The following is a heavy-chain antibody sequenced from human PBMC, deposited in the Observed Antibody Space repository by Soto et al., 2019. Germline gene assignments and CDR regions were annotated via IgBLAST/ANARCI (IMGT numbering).Heavy chain of an antibody. Sequence: PGGSLRLYCAASGFTFTDYWTHWVRQAPGKGLVWVSRINSDGSRTSYADSVTGRFTISRDNAKNTLYLQMNSLRVEDTALYYCAKLTNPGNYVRAYWGQGTLVTVSS. CDR2: INSDGSRT. J-gene: IGHJ4*02. CDR1: GFTFTDYW. V-gene: IGHV3-74*01. CDR3: AKLTNPGNYVRAY. D-gene: IGHD3-10*02.